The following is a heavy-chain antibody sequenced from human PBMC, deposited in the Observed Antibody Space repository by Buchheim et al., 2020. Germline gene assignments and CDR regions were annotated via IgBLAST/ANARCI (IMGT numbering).Heavy chain of an antibody. V-gene: IGHV3-48*03. CDR3: VRDSIREHAGYDFDY. D-gene: IGHD5-12*01. Sequence: VQLVESGGGLVQPGGSLRLSCTASGFTFSTYEMTWVRQAPGKELEWLSYINPSASTTFYADSVKGRFTLSRDNAGTSLYLKMDSLRPEDTAVYYCVRDSIREHAGYDFDYWGQGAL. J-gene: IGHJ4*02. CDR1: GFTFSTYE. CDR2: INPSASTT.